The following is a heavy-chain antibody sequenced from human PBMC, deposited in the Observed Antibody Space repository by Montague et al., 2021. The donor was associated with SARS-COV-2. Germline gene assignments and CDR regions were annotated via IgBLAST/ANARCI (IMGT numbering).Heavy chain of an antibody. Sequence: SLRLSCAASGFTFSSYAMSWVRQAPGKGLEWVSAISGSGGSTYYADSVKGRFTISRDNSKSTLYLQMNSLRAEDTAVYYCAKGSGGTIFGVVITYWYFDLWGRGTLVTVSS. J-gene: IGHJ2*01. CDR1: GFTFSSYA. V-gene: IGHV3-23*01. CDR3: AKGSGGTIFGVVITYWYFDL. CDR2: ISGSGGST. D-gene: IGHD3-3*01.